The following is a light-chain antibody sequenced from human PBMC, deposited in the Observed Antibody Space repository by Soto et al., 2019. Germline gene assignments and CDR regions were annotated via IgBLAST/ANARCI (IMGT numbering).Light chain of an antibody. Sequence: EIVLTQSLATLSLSQWERATLSCMASQSVSSYLAWYQQKPGQAPRLLIYDASNRATGIPARFSGSGSGTDFTLTISSLEPEDFAVYYCQQRSNWPPITFGQGTLLEI. V-gene: IGKV3-11*01. CDR3: QQRSNWPPIT. CDR1: QSVSSY. J-gene: IGKJ5*01. CDR2: DAS.